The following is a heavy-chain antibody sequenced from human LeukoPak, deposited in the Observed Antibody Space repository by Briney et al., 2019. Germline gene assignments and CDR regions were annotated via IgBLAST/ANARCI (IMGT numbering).Heavy chain of an antibody. CDR1: GGSISSSSYY. J-gene: IGHJ4*02. CDR2: IYYSGST. D-gene: IGHD3-10*01. V-gene: IGHV4-39*07. CDR3: ARLISGVGYFDY. Sequence: PSETLSLTCTVSGGSISSSSYYWGWIRQPPGKGLEWIGSIYYSGSTNYNPSLKSRVTISVDTSKNQFSLKLSSVTAADTAVYYCARLISGVGYFDYWGQGTLVTVSS.